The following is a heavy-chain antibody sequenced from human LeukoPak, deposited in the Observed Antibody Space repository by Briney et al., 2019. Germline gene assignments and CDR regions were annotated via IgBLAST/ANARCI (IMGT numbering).Heavy chain of an antibody. CDR2: IIPIFGTA. J-gene: IGHJ4*02. V-gene: IGHV1-69*05. CDR3: ARDEGGPFCSTSCYTWNY. D-gene: IGHD2-2*02. Sequence: SVKVSCEASGGTFSSYAISWVRQAPGQGLEWMGGIIPIFGTANYAQKFQGRVTITTDESTSTAYMELSSLRSEDTAVYYCARDEGGPFCSTSCYTWNYWGQGTLVTVSS. CDR1: GGTFSSYA.